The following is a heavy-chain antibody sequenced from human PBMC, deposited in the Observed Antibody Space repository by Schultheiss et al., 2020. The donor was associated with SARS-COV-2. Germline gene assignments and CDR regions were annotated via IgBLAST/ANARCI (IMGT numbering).Heavy chain of an antibody. V-gene: IGHV4-59*12. CDR3: ARERRDYYYYYYMDV. CDR1: GGSFSGYY. Sequence: SQTLSLTCAVYGGSFSGYYWSWIRQPPGKGLEWIGYIYYSGSTNYNPSLKSRVTMSVDTSKNQFSLKLSSVTAADTAVYYCARERRDYYYYYYMDVWGKGTTVTVSS. J-gene: IGHJ6*03. CDR2: IYYSGST.